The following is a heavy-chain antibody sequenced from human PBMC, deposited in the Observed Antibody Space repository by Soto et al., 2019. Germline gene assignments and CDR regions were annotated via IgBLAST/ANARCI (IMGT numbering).Heavy chain of an antibody. D-gene: IGHD1-26*01. CDR2: ISGSGDST. Sequence: EVQLLESGGGLVQPGGSLRLSCAASGFTFSSYAMRWVRQAPGKGLEWVSAISGSGDSTYYADSVKGRFTTSRDNSKNTLYLQMNRLRAEDTAVYYWARRGSGSYYDYWGQGTLVTVSS. CDR1: GFTFSSYA. CDR3: ARRGSGSYYDY. J-gene: IGHJ4*02. V-gene: IGHV3-23*01.